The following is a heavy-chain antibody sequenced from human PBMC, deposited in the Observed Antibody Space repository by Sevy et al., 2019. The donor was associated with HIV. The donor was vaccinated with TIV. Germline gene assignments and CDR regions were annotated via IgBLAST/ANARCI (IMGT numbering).Heavy chain of an antibody. CDR1: GFNISPYA. V-gene: IGHV3-30*04. J-gene: IGHJ5*02. Sequence: GGSLRLSCSASGFNISPYALHWVRQTPGKGLQWLAVISKDGTNKDYADFVKGRFSLSTDNSKNTLYLQMGNLRAEDTAVYYCAKEGYYYDSHSADWFDPWGQGTLVTVSS. CDR2: ISKDGTNK. D-gene: IGHD3-22*01. CDR3: AKEGYYYDSHSADWFDP.